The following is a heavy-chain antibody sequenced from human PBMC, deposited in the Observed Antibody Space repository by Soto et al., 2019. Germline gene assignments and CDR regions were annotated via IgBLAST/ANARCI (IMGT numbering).Heavy chain of an antibody. J-gene: IGHJ4*02. D-gene: IGHD3-22*01. CDR2: IYWNDDK. CDR3: AHSPFYDSSGYPDY. Sequence: SGPTLVNPTQTFTLTCTFSGFSLSTSGMGVGWIRQPPGKALEWLALIYWNDDKRYSPSLKSRLTITKDTSKNQVVLTMTNMDPVDTATYYCAHSPFYDSSGYPDYWGQGTLVTVSS. CDR1: GFSLSTSGMG. V-gene: IGHV2-5*01.